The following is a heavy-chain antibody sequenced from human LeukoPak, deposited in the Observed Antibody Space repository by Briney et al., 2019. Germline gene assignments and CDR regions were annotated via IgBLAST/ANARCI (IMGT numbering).Heavy chain of an antibody. Sequence: GESLRLSCAASGFTSSAYDMHWVRQITGGGLEWVSTSGAVGDTFYSDSVKGRFTISRENAKNSVHPQMNSLRVEDSAIYFCVRAAMPYIINGRRFDYWGQGTLVTVSS. D-gene: IGHD2-2*01. V-gene: IGHV3-13*04. CDR1: GFTSSAYD. J-gene: IGHJ4*02. CDR2: SGAVGDT. CDR3: VRAAMPYIINGRRFDY.